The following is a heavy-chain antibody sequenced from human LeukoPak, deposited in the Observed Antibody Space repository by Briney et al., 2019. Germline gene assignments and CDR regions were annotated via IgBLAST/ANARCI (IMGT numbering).Heavy chain of an antibody. CDR1: GGSFSGYY. CDR2: INHSGST. D-gene: IGHD5-24*01. Sequence: SETLSLTCAVSGGSFSGYYWSWIRQPPGKGLEWIGEINHSGSTNYNPSLKSRVTISVDTSKNQFSLKLSSVTAADTAVYYCASFRWLQFVYWGQEPWSPSPQ. CDR3: ASFRWLQFVY. V-gene: IGHV4-34*01. J-gene: IGHJ4*01.